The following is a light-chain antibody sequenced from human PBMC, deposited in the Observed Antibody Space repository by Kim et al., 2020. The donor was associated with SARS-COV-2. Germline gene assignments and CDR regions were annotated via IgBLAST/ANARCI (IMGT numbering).Light chain of an antibody. Sequence: ASVGDSVTITCRASQDSSNHLAWYQQKPGEAPAVLVYAASTLNTGVPSRFSGGGSRTEFNLTISSLQPEDFATYSCLQLNTYPRTFDQGTKVDIK. CDR2: AAS. CDR3: LQLNTYPRT. CDR1: QDSSNH. V-gene: IGKV1-9*01. J-gene: IGKJ1*01.